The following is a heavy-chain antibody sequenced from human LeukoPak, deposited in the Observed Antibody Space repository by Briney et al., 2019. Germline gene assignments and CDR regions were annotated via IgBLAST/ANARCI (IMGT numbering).Heavy chain of an antibody. CDR3: ARGAAALAEYFQH. Sequence: GGSLRLSCAASGFTFSSYEMNWVRQAPGKGLEWVSYISSSGSTIYYADSVKGRFTISRDNAKNSLYLQVNSLRAEDTAVYYCARGAAALAEYFQHWGQGTLVTVSS. J-gene: IGHJ1*01. D-gene: IGHD2-2*01. V-gene: IGHV3-48*03. CDR2: ISSSGSTI. CDR1: GFTFSSYE.